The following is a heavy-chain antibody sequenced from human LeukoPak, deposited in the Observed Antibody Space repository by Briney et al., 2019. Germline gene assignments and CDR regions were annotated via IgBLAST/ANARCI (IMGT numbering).Heavy chain of an antibody. J-gene: IGHJ4*02. V-gene: IGHV3-23*01. Sequence: GGAPRLSCSAPGFTLCSYALGWVRQAPGKGLEWVSAISGSGGSTYYADSVKGRFTISRDNSKNTLYLQMNSLRAEDTAVYYCATANDYWGQGTLVTVSS. CDR3: ATANDY. CDR1: GFTLCSYA. CDR2: ISGSGGST.